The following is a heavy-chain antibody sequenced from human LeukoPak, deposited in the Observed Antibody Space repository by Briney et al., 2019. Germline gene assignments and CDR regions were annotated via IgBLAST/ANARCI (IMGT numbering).Heavy chain of an antibody. CDR2: IYSGGST. CDR1: GFTVSSNY. D-gene: IGHD3-16*02. V-gene: IGHV3-53*04. Sequence: GSLRLSCAASGFTVSSNYMSWVRQAPGKGLEWVSVIYSGGSTYYADSVKGRFTTSRHNSKNTLYLQMNSLRVEDTAVYYCARSRPYDYVWGSYRQYYFDYWGQGTLVTVSS. J-gene: IGHJ4*02. CDR3: ARSRPYDYVWGSYRQYYFDY.